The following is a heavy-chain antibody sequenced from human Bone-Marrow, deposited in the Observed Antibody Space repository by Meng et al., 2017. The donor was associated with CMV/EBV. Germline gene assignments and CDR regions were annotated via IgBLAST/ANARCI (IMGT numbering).Heavy chain of an antibody. Sequence: GGSLRLSCAASGFTVSSNYMSWVRQAPGKGLEWVSVIYSGGSTYYADSVKGRFTISRDNSKNTLYLQMNSLRAEDTAVYYCARDRPRTIFGVHYYYYGMDVWGQGTTVTVSS. CDR1: GFTVSSNY. J-gene: IGHJ6*02. V-gene: IGHV3-53*01. CDR2: IYSGGST. D-gene: IGHD3-3*01. CDR3: ARDRPRTIFGVHYYYYGMDV.